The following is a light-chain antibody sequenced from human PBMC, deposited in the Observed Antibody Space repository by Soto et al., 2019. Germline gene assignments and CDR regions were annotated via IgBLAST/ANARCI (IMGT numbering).Light chain of an antibody. CDR3: QQYGNSPWT. CDR1: QSVSSNY. CDR2: APS. V-gene: IGKV3-20*01. Sequence: EIVLTQSPGTLSLSPGERATLSCRASQSVSSNYLAWCQQKPGQAPSLLIYAPSSRATGIPDRFSGSGSGTDFTLTISRLEPEDFAVYYCQQYGNSPWTFGQGTKVEI. J-gene: IGKJ1*01.